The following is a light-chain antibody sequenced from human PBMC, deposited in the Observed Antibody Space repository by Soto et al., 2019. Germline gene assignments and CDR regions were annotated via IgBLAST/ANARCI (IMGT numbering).Light chain of an antibody. CDR2: EVR. CDR1: NRDIGAYNL. CDR3: SSYTTTSTLL. V-gene: IGLV2-14*01. Sequence: QSALTQPASVSGSLGQSITISCTGSNRDIGAYNLVSWYQQYPDTAPQLIIYEVRNRPSGVSYRFTGARSGNTASLTISALQADDEATFYCSSYTTTSTLLFGGGSKLTV. J-gene: IGLJ3*02.